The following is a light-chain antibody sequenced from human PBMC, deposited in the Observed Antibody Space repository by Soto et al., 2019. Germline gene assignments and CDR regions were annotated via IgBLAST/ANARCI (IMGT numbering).Light chain of an antibody. CDR3: QQYGSSPLT. J-gene: IGKJ4*01. CDR2: GAS. CDR1: QSVSSSY. V-gene: IGKV3-20*01. Sequence: EIGLSQSAGAVSLSPGERATLSCRASQSVSSSYLAWYQQKPGQAPRLLIYGASSRATGIPDRFSGSGSGTDFTLTISRLEPEDFAVYYCQQYGSSPLTFGGGTKVDIK.